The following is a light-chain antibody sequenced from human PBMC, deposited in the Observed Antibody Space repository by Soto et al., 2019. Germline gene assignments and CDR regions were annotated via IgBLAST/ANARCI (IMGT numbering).Light chain of an antibody. CDR2: GAS. Sequence: IVLTQSKGTLSLSPGDRVTLSCRASQSVSSTHLAWNQQTPGQAPRLLIYGASSRATGIPDRFSGSGSGTDFTLTISSLQPDDFATYYCQQYTSYPWTFCQVTIVDIK. J-gene: IGKJ1*01. CDR1: QSVSSTH. CDR3: QQYTSYPWT. V-gene: IGKV3-20*01.